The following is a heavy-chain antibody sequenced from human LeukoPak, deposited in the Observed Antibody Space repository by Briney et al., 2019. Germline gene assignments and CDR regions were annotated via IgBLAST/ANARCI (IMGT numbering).Heavy chain of an antibody. CDR3: AGCWYPEGWFYP. CDR2: ISAYNGNT. CDR1: GYTFTSYG. V-gene: IGHV1-18*01. D-gene: IGHD6-13*01. J-gene: IGHJ5*02. Sequence: ASVKVSCKASGYTFTSYGISLVRQAPGQGLEWMGWISAYNGNTNYAQKLQGRVTMTTDTSTSTAYMELRSLRSDDTAVYYCAGCWYPEGWFYPWGQGSLVTVSS.